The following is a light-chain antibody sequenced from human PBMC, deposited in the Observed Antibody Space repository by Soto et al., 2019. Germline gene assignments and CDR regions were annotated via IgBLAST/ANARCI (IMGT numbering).Light chain of an antibody. J-gene: IGLJ2*01. CDR3: SSYITSAIVV. V-gene: IGLV2-14*01. CDR2: DVF. CDR1: SSDVPGSNS. Sequence: QSALTQPASVSASRGQSITISCTGTSSDVPGSNSVSWYQQHPGKAPILIIFDVFKRPSGVSDRFSASKSGNTASLTISGLQAEDEADYYCSSYITSAIVVVGGGTKLTVL.